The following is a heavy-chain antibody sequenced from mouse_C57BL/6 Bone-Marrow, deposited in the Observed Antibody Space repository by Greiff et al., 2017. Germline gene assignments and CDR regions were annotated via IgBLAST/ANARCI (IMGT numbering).Heavy chain of an antibody. CDR3: AREGYYGSSYYWYFDV. CDR2: IDPSDSYT. J-gene: IGHJ1*03. V-gene: IGHV1-50*01. Sequence: QVQLQQPGAELVKPGASVKLSCKASGYTFTSYWMQWVKQRPGQGLEWIGEIDPSDSYTNSNQKFKGKATLTVDTSSSTAYKQLSSLAPEESAVYYCAREGYYGSSYYWYFDVWGTGTTVTVSS. D-gene: IGHD1-1*01. CDR1: GYTFTSYW.